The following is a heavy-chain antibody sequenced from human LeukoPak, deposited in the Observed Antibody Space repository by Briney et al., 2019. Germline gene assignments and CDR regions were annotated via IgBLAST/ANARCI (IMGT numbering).Heavy chain of an antibody. J-gene: IGHJ4*02. D-gene: IGHD6-13*01. CDR2: INPNSGGT. CDR1: GYTFTGYY. Sequence: ASVKVCCKASGYTFTGYYMHWVRQAPGQGLEWMGWINPNSGGTNYAQKFQGRVTMTRDTSISTAYMELSRLRSDDTAVYYCARDHAAYSSSWYDFDYWGQGTLVTVSS. CDR3: ARDHAAYSSSWYDFDY. V-gene: IGHV1-2*02.